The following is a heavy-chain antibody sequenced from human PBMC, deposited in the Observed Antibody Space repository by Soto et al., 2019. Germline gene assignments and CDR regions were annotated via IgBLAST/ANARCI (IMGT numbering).Heavy chain of an antibody. CDR2: INHSGST. CDR3: ARVEDPIQVSFDY. Sequence: SETLSLTCAVYGGSFSGYYWSWIRQPPGKGLEWIGEINHSGSTNYNPSLKSRVTISVDTSKNQFSLKLSSVTAADTAVYYCARVEDPIQVSFDYWGQGTLVTVSS. J-gene: IGHJ4*02. V-gene: IGHV4-34*01. CDR1: GGSFSGYY. D-gene: IGHD3-3*01.